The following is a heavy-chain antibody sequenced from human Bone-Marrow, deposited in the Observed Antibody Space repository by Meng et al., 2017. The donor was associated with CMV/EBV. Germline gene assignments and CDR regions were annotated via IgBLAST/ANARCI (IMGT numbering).Heavy chain of an antibody. CDR3: STIKGDCSSSFCNPAGLDS. CDR1: GCTFSNAW. Sequence: GESLKISCAASGCTFSNAWMSWVRQAPGKGMEWVGRIKSKTDGGTTEYAAPVKGRFTISRDDSKNMVFLQMNNLRAEDTAIYYCSTIKGDCSSSFCNPAGLDSWGQGTLVTVSS. D-gene: IGHD2-2*01. J-gene: IGHJ4*02. CDR2: IKSKTDGGTT. V-gene: IGHV3-15*01.